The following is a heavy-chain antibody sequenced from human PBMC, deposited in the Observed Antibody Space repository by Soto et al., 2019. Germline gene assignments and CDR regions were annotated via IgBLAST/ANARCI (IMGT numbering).Heavy chain of an antibody. CDR1: GLTFSNAW. D-gene: IGHD2-15*01. Sequence: GGSLRLSCAASGLTFSNAWINWVRQAPGKGLEWVGRIKSRADGGTTDFAAPVKGRFTISRDDSTNTANMQMNSLKTEDTGTYYCSTDTGVGYCDGGICYARVDHWGQGTLVTVSS. CDR2: IKSRADGGTT. J-gene: IGHJ5*02. V-gene: IGHV3-15*07. CDR3: STDTGVGYCDGGICYARVDH.